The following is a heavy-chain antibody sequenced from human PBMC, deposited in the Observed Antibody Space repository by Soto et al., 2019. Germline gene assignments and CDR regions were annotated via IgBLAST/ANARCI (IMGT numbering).Heavy chain of an antibody. CDR3: ARNPPPRDTAMVLFDY. Sequence: QLQLQESGPGLVKPSETLSLTCTVSGGSISSSSYYWGWIRQPPGKGLEWIGSIYYSGSTYYNPSLKCRVTISVDTSKNQFSLKLSSVTAADTAVYYCARNPPPRDTAMVLFDYWGQGTLVTVSS. CDR2: IYYSGST. V-gene: IGHV4-39*01. D-gene: IGHD5-18*01. CDR1: GGSISSSSYY. J-gene: IGHJ4*02.